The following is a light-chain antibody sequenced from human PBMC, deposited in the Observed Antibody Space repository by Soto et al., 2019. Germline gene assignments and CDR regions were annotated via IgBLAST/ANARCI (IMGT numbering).Light chain of an antibody. Sequence: EIVLTQSPGTMSFSPGERATLSCRASQSVSSSYLAWYQQKPGQAPRLLIYGASSRATGIPDRFSGSGSGTDFTLTISRLEPEDCAVYYCQQYGSSPLFTFGPGTKVDIK. V-gene: IGKV3-20*01. CDR2: GAS. J-gene: IGKJ3*01. CDR3: QQYGSSPLFT. CDR1: QSVSSSY.